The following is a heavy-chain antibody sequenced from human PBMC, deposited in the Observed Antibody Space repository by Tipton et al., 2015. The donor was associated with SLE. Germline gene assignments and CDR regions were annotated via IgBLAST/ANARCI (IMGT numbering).Heavy chain of an antibody. Sequence: TLSLTCTVSGGSISSSYYWGWIRQSPGKGLECIGSISYTGSTYYNPSLKTRVTISVDMSKNQFSLKLTSVTAAATAVYYCATSPLTLWGQGTLVTVSS. D-gene: IGHD2-2*01. V-gene: IGHV4-39*07. CDR1: GGSISSSYY. CDR2: ISYTGST. CDR3: ATSPLTL. J-gene: IGHJ4*02.